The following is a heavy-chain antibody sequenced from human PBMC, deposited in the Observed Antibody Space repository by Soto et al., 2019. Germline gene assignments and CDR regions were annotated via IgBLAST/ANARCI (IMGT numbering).Heavy chain of an antibody. V-gene: IGHV1-18*01. CDR3: ARGGAPVLLWFGEAAIDGMDV. Sequence: ASVKVSCKASGYTFTSYGISWVRQAPGQGLEWMGWISAYNGNTNYAQKLQGRVTMTTDTSTSTAHMELRSLRSDDTAVYYCARGGAPVLLWFGEAAIDGMDVWGQGTTVTVSS. D-gene: IGHD3-10*01. J-gene: IGHJ6*02. CDR2: ISAYNGNT. CDR1: GYTFTSYG.